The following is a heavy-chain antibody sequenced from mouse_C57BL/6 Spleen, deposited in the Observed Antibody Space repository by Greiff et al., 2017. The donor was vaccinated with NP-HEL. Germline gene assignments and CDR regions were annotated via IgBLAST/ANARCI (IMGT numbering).Heavy chain of an antibody. CDR1: GFSLTSYG. CDR3: ARDKSYGSVDY. J-gene: IGHJ2*01. CDR2: IWSGGSK. Sequence: QVQLQQSGPGLVQPSQSLSITCTVSGFSLTSYGVHWVRQSPGKGLEWLGEIWSGGSKDYNAAFRARMSISKDNSKSQVCFKMNSLRADDPAIYYCARDKSYGSVDYWGQGTTLTVSS. V-gene: IGHV2-2*01. D-gene: IGHD1-1*01.